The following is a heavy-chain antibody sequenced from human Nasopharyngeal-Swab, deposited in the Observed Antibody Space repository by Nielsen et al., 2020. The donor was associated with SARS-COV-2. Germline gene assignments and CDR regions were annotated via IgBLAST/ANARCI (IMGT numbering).Heavy chain of an antibody. J-gene: IGHJ6*02. V-gene: IGHV3-72*01. CDR2: TRNKANSYTT. CDR3: ARGATIFGVVLGDSYGMDV. Sequence: SLRLSWAASGFTFSDHYMDWVRQAPGKGPEWVGRTRNKANSYTTEYAASVKGRFTISRDDSENSVYLQMNSLKTEDTAVYYCARGATIFGVVLGDSYGMDVWGQGTTVTVSS. D-gene: IGHD3-3*01. CDR1: GFTFSDHY.